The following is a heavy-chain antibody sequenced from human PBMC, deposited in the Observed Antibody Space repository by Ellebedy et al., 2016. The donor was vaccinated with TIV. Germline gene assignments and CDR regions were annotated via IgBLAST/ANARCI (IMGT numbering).Heavy chain of an antibody. CDR2: INPDGSIT. J-gene: IGHJ6*02. CDR3: AKAQGWGGYRLSPIDYSVDV. Sequence: GESLKISCAASGFTFSTYWMHWVRLAPGKGPVWVSRINPDGSITQYADSVKGRFTISRDNSKNTLYLQMNSLRAEDTAVYYCAKAQGWGGYRLSPIDYSVDVWGHGTTVTVSS. D-gene: IGHD5-18*01. V-gene: IGHV3-74*01. CDR1: GFTFSTYW.